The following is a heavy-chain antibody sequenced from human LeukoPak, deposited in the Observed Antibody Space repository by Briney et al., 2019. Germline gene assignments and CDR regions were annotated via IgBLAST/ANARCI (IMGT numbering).Heavy chain of an antibody. Sequence: SVKVSFKAPGDTLGSYAISWVRQAHGQGLEWMGRTIPILGIAKYAQKFQGRLTITADTSTSTAYMQLTNLRSDDTAVYYCASQFLLPFDYWGRGTLVTVSS. V-gene: IGHV1-69*04. J-gene: IGHJ4*02. D-gene: IGHD3-22*01. CDR3: ASQFLLPFDY. CDR2: TIPILGIA. CDR1: GDTLGSYA.